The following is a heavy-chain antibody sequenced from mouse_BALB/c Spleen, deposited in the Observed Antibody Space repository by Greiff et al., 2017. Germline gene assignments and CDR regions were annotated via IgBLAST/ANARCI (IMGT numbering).Heavy chain of an antibody. D-gene: IGHD2-2*01. CDR1: GFTFSSFG. CDR2: ISSGSSTI. V-gene: IGHV5-17*02. Sequence: EVHLVESGGGLVQPGGSRKLSCAASGFTFSSFGMHWVRQAPEKGLEWVAYISSGSSTIYYADTVKGRFTISRDNPKNTLFLQMTSLRSEDTAMYYCARSGGYDERVVYYFDYWGQGTTLTVSS. J-gene: IGHJ2*01. CDR3: ARSGGYDERVVYYFDY.